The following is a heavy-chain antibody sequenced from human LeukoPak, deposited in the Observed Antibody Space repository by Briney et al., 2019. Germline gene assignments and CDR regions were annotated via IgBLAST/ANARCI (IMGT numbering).Heavy chain of an antibody. D-gene: IGHD3-22*01. CDR1: GGSISSYY. J-gene: IGHJ3*02. Sequence: SETLSLTCTVSGGSISSYYWSWIRQPPGKGLEWIGYIYYSGSTNYNPSLKSRVTISVDTSKNQFSLKLSSVTAADTAVYYCARSYYDSSGYYQGAFDIWGQGKMVTV. CDR3: ARSYYDSSGYYQGAFDI. CDR2: IYYSGST. V-gene: IGHV4-59*01.